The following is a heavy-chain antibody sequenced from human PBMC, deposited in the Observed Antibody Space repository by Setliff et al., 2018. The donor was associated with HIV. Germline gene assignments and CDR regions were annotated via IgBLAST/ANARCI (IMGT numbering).Heavy chain of an antibody. CDR3: ARHWGDGSYDTFDI. CDR2: IFPGDSET. CDR1: GYNFDGFW. J-gene: IGHJ3*02. V-gene: IGHV5-51*01. Sequence: PGESLKISCKTSGYNFDGFWIAWVRQMPGKGLELMGIIFPGDSETRYSPSLHGQVAISVDKSINTAYLQWSSLKASDTAIYFCARHWGDGSYDTFDIWGQGTTVTVSS. D-gene: IGHD3-10*01.